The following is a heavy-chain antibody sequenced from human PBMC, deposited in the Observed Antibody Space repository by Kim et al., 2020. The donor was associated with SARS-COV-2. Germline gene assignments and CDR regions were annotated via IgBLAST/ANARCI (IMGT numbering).Heavy chain of an antibody. CDR2: IYSGGST. CDR3: FLAARPYYYYMDV. V-gene: IGHV3-53*04. Sequence: GGSLRLSCAASGFTVSSNYMSWVRQAPGKGLEWVSVIYSGGSTYYADSVKGRFTISRHNSKNTLYLQMNSLRAEDTAVYYCFLAARPYYYYMDVWGKGTTVTVSS. D-gene: IGHD6-6*01. J-gene: IGHJ6*03. CDR1: GFTVSSNY.